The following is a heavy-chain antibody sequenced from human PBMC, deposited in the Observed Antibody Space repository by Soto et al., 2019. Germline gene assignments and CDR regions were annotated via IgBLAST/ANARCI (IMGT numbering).Heavy chain of an antibody. CDR1: GFTFSSYA. V-gene: IGHV3-30-3*01. J-gene: IGHJ6*02. D-gene: IGHD3-3*01. Sequence: QVQLVESGGGVVQPGRSLRLSCAASGFTFSSYAMHWVRQAPGKGPEWVAVISYDGSNKYYADAVKGRFTISRDNSKNTKYLQMNRLRAEETAVYYCARDQSITIFGVGVAKSDYYYGMDVWGQGTTVTVSS. CDR2: ISYDGSNK. CDR3: ARDQSITIFGVGVAKSDYYYGMDV.